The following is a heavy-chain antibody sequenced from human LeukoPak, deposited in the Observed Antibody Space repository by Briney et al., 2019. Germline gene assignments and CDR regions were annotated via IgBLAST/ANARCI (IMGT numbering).Heavy chain of an antibody. J-gene: IGHJ6*04. CDR2: ISSSGSTI. Sequence: PGGSLRLSCAASGFTFSSYEMNWVRQAPGKGLEWVSYISSSGSTIYYADSVKGRFTISRDNAKNSLYLQMNSLRAENTAVYYCAELGITMIGGVWGKGTTVTISS. V-gene: IGHV3-48*03. CDR1: GFTFSSYE. CDR3: AELGITMIGGV. D-gene: IGHD3-10*02.